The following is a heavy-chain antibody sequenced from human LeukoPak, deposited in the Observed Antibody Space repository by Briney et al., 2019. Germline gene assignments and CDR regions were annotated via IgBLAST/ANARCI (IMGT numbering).Heavy chain of an antibody. J-gene: IGHJ5*02. CDR2: INTDGTNT. CDR1: GYTFTNYW. D-gene: IGHD3-16*01. Sequence: GGSLRLSCAASGYTFTNYWMHWVRQAPGEGLVWVSRINTDGTNTIYADSVRGRFTVSRDNAKSTLYLQMDSLRAEDTAVYYCARDRGINWFDPWGQGTLVAVSS. CDR3: ARDRGINWFDP. V-gene: IGHV3-74*01.